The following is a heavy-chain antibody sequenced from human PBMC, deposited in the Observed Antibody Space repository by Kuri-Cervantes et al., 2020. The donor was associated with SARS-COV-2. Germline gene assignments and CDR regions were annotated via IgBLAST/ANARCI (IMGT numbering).Heavy chain of an antibody. CDR2: IYSGGST. V-gene: IGHV3-66*01. J-gene: IGHJ6*03. CDR3: ARVAGEGPIHYYYMDV. D-gene: IGHD2-21*01. Sequence: GESLKISCAASGFTVSSNYMSWVRQAPGKGLEWVSVIYSGGSTYYADSVKGRFTISRDSAKNSVYLQMNSLRGEDTAVYYCARVAGEGPIHYYYMDVWGKGTTVTVSS. CDR1: GFTVSSNY.